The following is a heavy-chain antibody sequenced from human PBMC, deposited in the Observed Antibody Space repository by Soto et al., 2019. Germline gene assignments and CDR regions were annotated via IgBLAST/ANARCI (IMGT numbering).Heavy chain of an antibody. Sequence: GASVKVSCKASGYTFINYVISWVRQAPGQGLEWMGWISGYNGNTKYAQKLQGRVTMTTDTSTSTAYMELRSLRSDDTAVYYCARDEVPAASGLDRWGQGTLVTV. D-gene: IGHD2-2*01. V-gene: IGHV1-18*01. CDR2: ISGYNGNT. CDR1: GYTFINYV. CDR3: ARDEVPAASGLDR. J-gene: IGHJ5*02.